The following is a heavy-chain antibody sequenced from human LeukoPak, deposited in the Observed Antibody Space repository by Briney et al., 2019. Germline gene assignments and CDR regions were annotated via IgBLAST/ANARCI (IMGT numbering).Heavy chain of an antibody. Sequence: ASVKVSCKASGYTFTSYDINWVRQATGQGLEWMGWMNPNSGNTGYAQKFQGRVTMTRNTSISTAYMELSSLRSEDTDVYYCGRGTNDYEHYFDYWGQGTMVTVSS. V-gene: IGHV1-8*01. CDR3: GRGTNDYEHYFDY. D-gene: IGHD3-16*01. CDR2: MNPNSGNT. J-gene: IGHJ4*02. CDR1: GYTFTSYD.